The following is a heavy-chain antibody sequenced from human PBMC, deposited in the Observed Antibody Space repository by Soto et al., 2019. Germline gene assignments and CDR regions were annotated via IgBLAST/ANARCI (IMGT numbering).Heavy chain of an antibody. CDR3: AHRRWSSTAGFYFDY. D-gene: IGHD6-13*01. V-gene: IGHV2-5*02. CDR1: GFSLSTPGVG. J-gene: IGHJ4*02. CDR2: ISWDDDK. Sequence: QITLKESGPTLGKPTQTLTLTCTFSGFSLSTPGVGVGWIRQPPGKALEWLALISWDDDKRYSPSLRSRVTTTKYTSKTQVVLIMTNMDPVDTATYYCAHRRWSSTAGFYFDYWGQGTLVTVSS.